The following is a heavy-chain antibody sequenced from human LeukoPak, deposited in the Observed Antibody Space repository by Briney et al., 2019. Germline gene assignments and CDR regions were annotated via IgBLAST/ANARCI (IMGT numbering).Heavy chain of an antibody. CDR3: ATYRQVMLPFEA. Sequence: GGSLRLSCAASGFTFSDFAMIWVRQPPGKGLEWVSSTFQGGGEIHYADSVRGRFTISRGNSRSTLFLQMNSLRGEDTAIYYCATYRQVMLPFEAWGRGTLVTVSS. CDR2: TFQGGGEI. V-gene: IGHV3-23*01. CDR1: GFTFSDFA. J-gene: IGHJ5*02. D-gene: IGHD5-18*01.